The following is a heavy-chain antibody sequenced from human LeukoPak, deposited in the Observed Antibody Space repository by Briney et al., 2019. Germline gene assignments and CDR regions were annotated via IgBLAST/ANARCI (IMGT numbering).Heavy chain of an antibody. CDR1: GGSMSNYY. Sequence: SETLSHTCSVSGGSMSNYYWSWIRQPPGKGLEWIGHIYSTGSTTYSPSLKSRVIMSVDTSKNQFSLKVTSVTAADTAVYYCARHRSDGSYPLDSWGQGALVTVSS. J-gene: IGHJ4*02. CDR3: ARHRSDGSYPLDS. D-gene: IGHD5-24*01. CDR2: IYSTGST. V-gene: IGHV4-59*08.